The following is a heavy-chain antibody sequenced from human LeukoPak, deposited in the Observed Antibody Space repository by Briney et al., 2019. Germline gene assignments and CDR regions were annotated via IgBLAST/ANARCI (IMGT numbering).Heavy chain of an antibody. Sequence: GGSLRLSCAASGFTFSNYWMHWVRQAPGKGLVWVSRINSDGINTSYADSVKGRFTISRDNAKNTLNLQMNSLRAEDTAVYYCARDYYDSSGYYDYWGQGTLVTVSS. CDR1: GFTFSNYW. CDR3: ARDYYDSSGYYDY. V-gene: IGHV3-74*01. J-gene: IGHJ4*02. CDR2: INSDGINT. D-gene: IGHD3-22*01.